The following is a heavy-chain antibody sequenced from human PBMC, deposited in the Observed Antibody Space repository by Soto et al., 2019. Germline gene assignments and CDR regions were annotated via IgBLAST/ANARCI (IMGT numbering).Heavy chain of an antibody. CDR3: ARRGGYRAFDS. J-gene: IGHJ4*02. CDR1: GGSISSGGYS. V-gene: IGHV4-30-2*01. CDR2: IYHSGRT. D-gene: IGHD5-12*01. Sequence: QLQLQESGSGLVKPSQTLSLTCAVSGGSISSGGYSWSWIRQPPGKGLEWIGYIYHSGRTYYNPSLRXRCTXSXNRSTNQFSLNLSSVPAADTAVYYCARRGGYRAFDSWGQGTLVTVSS.